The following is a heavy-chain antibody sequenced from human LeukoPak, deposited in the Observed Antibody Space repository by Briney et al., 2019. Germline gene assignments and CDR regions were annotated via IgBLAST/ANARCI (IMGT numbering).Heavy chain of an antibody. CDR1: GGSIRSYY. CDR2: IYTSGST. V-gene: IGHV4-4*07. CDR3: AARPWGPDSGYDDY. Sequence: SETLALTCTVSGGSIRSYYWSCIRQPAGKGLEWIGRIYTSGSTNYNPSLKSRVTMSVDTSKNQFSLKLSSVTAADTAVYYCAARPWGPDSGYDDYWGQGTLVTVSS. J-gene: IGHJ4*02. D-gene: IGHD5-12*01.